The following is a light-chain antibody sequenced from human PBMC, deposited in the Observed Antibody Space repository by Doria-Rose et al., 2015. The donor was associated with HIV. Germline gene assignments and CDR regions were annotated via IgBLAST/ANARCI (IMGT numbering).Light chain of an antibody. CDR1: QTVSTY. J-gene: IGKJ1*01. Sequence: TQSPSSLSASIGDRVTITCRASQTVSTYLNWFQQEPGKAPRLLIYAASRLQSRVPSRFSGSGSGTDFTLTISGLQPGDFATYYCQQTYSSPPWTVGQGTKVE. V-gene: IGKV1-39*01. CDR3: QQTYSSPPWT. CDR2: AAS.